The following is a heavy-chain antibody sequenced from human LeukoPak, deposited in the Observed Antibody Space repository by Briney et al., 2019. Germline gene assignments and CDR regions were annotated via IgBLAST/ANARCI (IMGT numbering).Heavy chain of an antibody. D-gene: IGHD2-2*01. CDR1: GFTLSNYG. Sequence: TGGSLRLSCATSGFTLSNYGLHWVRQTPGKGLECVSFIRNDGGFTFYADSVKGRFTISRDNAKNSLYLQMNSLRADDTAVYYCARGGCSSTSCYLDYWGQGTLVTVSS. J-gene: IGHJ4*02. V-gene: IGHV3-30*02. CDR2: IRNDGGFT. CDR3: ARGGCSSTSCYLDY.